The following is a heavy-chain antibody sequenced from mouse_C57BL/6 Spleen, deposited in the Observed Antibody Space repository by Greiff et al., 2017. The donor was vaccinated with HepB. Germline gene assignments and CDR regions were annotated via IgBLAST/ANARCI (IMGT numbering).Heavy chain of an antibody. CDR1: GYTFTSYW. CDR3: TRELNYYGSSRDV. D-gene: IGHD1-1*01. J-gene: IGHJ1*03. CDR2: IYPGNSDT. Sequence: VHVKQSGTVLARPGASVKMSCKTSGYTFTSYWMHWVKQRPGQGLEWIGAIYPGNSDTSYNQKFKGKAKLTAVTSASTAYMELSSLTNEDSAVYYCTRELNYYGSSRDVWGTGTTVTVSS. V-gene: IGHV1-5*01.